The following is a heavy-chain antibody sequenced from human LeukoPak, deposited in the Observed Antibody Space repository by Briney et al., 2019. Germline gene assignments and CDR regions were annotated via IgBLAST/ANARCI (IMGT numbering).Heavy chain of an antibody. V-gene: IGHV3-53*01. D-gene: IGHD3-22*01. J-gene: IGHJ4*02. CDR3: ARYYYDSSGYPYYFDY. CDR1: GFTVSSNY. Sequence: GGSLRLSCAASGFTVSSNYMSWVRQAPGKGLEWVSVIYSGGSTYYADSVKGRFTISRDNSKNTVYLQMNSLRAEDTAVYYCARYYYDSSGYPYYFDYWGQGALVTVSS. CDR2: IYSGGST.